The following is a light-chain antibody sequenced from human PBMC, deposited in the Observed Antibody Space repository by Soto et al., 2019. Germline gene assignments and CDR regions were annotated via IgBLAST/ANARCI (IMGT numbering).Light chain of an antibody. CDR1: QSVGTF. CDR2: DAS. CDR3: QQCNNWPQWT. Sequence: EIVLTQSPATLSLSPGERATLSCRASQSVGTFVAWYQQKPGQAPRLLIYDASNRAAGIPARFSGSGSGTDFTLTISPLEPEDFAVYYCQQCNNWPQWTFGPGTKVDIK. J-gene: IGKJ1*01. V-gene: IGKV3-11*01.